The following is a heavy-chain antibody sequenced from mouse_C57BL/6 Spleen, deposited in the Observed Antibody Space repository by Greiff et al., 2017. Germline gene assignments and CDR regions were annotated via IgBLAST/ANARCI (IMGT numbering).Heavy chain of an antibody. V-gene: IGHV1-18*01. CDR1: GYTFTDYN. CDR3: ASREYYCGSSYDSYWYFDV. Sequence: VQLQQSGPELVKPGASVKIPCKASGYTFTDYNMDWVKQSHGKSLEWIGDINPNNGGTIYNQKFKGKATLTVDKSSSTAYMELRSLTSEDTAVYYCASREYYCGSSYDSYWYFDVWGTGTTVTVSS. CDR2: INPNNGGT. D-gene: IGHD1-1*01. J-gene: IGHJ1*03.